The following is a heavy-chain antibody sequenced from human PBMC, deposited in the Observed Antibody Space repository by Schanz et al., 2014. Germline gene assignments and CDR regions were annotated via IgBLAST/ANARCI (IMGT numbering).Heavy chain of an antibody. V-gene: IGHV3-74*01. CDR3: AKSQGSSFDS. D-gene: IGHD6-13*01. CDR1: GFTFSSHW. J-gene: IGHJ4*02. Sequence: EVQLVQSGGGLVQPGGSLRLSCAASGFTFSSHWMHWVHQDPGKGLVWVARINSVGSTTDYADSVTGRFTISRDNAKNTLYLQMSSLRAEDAAVYYCAKSQGSSFDSWGQGTLVTVSS. CDR2: INSVGSTT.